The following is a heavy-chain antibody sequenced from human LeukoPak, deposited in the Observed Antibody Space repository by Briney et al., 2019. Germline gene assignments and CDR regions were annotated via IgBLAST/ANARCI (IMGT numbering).Heavy chain of an antibody. Sequence: GGSLRLSCADSGFTFSSYSMNWVRQAPGKGLEWVSSIDSTSSYIFYADSVKGRFTISRDNAKNSLYLQMNSLRAEDTAVYYCARELWGYCSGTNCPFAFDIWGQGTMVTVSS. J-gene: IGHJ3*02. D-gene: IGHD2-2*01. V-gene: IGHV3-21*01. CDR2: IDSTSSYI. CDR3: ARELWGYCSGTNCPFAFDI. CDR1: GFTFSSYS.